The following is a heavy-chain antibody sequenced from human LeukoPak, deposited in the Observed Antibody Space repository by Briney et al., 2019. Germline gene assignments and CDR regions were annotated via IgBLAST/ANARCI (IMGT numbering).Heavy chain of an antibody. J-gene: IGHJ4*02. V-gene: IGHV4-59*01. CDR2: IYYSGST. CDR3: ARVITMVRGVLGY. CDR1: GGSISSYY. D-gene: IGHD3-10*01. Sequence: PSETLSLTCTVSGGSISSYYWSWIRQPPGKGLEWIGYIYYSGSTNYNPSLKSRVTISVDTSKNQFSLKLSSVTAADTAVYYCARVITMVRGVLGYWGQGALVTVSS.